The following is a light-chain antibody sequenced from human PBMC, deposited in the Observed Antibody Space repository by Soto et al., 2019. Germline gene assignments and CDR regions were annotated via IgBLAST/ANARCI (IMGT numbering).Light chain of an antibody. Sequence: DVQMTQSPSTLSASVGDRVTITCRASQTINNWLAWYQQRPGKAPTFLIYKTSTLETGVPSRFSGSGSGTEFTLTISSLQPEDFAIYYCQQYNTSPWTFGQGTRVEI. V-gene: IGKV1-5*03. CDR3: QQYNTSPWT. CDR2: KTS. CDR1: QTINNW. J-gene: IGKJ1*01.